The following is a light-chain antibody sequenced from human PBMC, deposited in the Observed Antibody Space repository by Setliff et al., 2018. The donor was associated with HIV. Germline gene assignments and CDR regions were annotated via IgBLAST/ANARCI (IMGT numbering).Light chain of an antibody. Sequence: SALTQPPSASGAPGQSFAISCTGASSDIGSHNHVSWYQQYPGKAPKLMIYELSQRPSGVPDRFSGSKSGNTTPLTGSGLQAEDEADYYCASYAGDGVHDIYVFGTGTKVTVL. CDR2: ELS. V-gene: IGLV2-8*01. CDR3: ASYAGDGVHDIYV. J-gene: IGLJ1*01. CDR1: SSDIGSHNH.